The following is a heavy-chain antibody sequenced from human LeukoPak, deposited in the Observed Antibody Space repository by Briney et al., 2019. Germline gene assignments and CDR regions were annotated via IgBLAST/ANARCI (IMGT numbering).Heavy chain of an antibody. CDR2: INPNSGRT. V-gene: IGHV1-2*02. Sequence: ASVKVSCKASGWTFTGYYMDWVGQAPGQGGEWMGWINPNSGRTNYEKKFKGRVTMTSHTSISTAYMALSRLRSDDTAVYYCERVPGRVVRGVIILNWFDPWGQGTLVTVSS. J-gene: IGHJ5*02. D-gene: IGHD3-10*01. CDR3: ERVPGRVVRGVIILNWFDP. CDR1: GWTFTGYY.